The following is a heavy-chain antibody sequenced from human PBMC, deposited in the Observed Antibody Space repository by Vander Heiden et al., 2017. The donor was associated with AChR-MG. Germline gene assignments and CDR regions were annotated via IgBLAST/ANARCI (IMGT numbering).Heavy chain of an antibody. Sequence: EVQLVESGGGLVQPGGSLRLSCAASGFTFSSYWMSWVRQAPGKGLGWVANIKQDGSEKYYVDSVKGRFTISRDNAKNSLYLQMNSLRAEDTAVYYCARDRLNYDFWSGGDYWGQGTLVTVSS. CDR2: IKQDGSEK. J-gene: IGHJ4*02. D-gene: IGHD3-3*01. CDR1: GFTFSSYW. V-gene: IGHV3-7*01. CDR3: ARDRLNYDFWSGGDY.